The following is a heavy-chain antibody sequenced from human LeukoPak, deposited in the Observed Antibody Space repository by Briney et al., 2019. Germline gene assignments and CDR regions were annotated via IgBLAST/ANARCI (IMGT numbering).Heavy chain of an antibody. CDR3: ARHRRIAAAGIRGYDY. J-gene: IGHJ4*02. V-gene: IGHV4-39*01. Sequence: PSETLSLTCTVSGASINSGTYYWGWVRQPPGKGPEWIGTFSYSGNNNPSLKSRVTISVDMSKNQFSLELTSVTAADTAVYYCARHRRIAAAGIRGYDYWGQGTLVTVSS. D-gene: IGHD6-13*01. CDR1: GASINSGTYY. CDR2: FSYSG.